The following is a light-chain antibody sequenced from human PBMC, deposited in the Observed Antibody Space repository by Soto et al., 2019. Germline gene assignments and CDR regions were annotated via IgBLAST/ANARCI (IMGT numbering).Light chain of an antibody. CDR1: QNIYTW. V-gene: IGKV1-5*03. J-gene: IGKJ1*01. Sequence: QVTHSPSTLSASVVYRVSMTFRAIQNIYTWLAWYQQKPGIAPKLLIHKASTLESGVPSRFSGSGFGTEFTLTISGLQPEDSATYYCQQYERYSTFGQGTKVDI. CDR2: KAS. CDR3: QQYERYST.